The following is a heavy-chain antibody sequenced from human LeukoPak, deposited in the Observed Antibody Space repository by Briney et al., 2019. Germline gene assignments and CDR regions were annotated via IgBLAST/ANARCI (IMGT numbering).Heavy chain of an antibody. CDR1: GYTFTSYY. CDR2: INPSGGST. Sequence: ASVKVSCKASGYTFTSYYMHWVRQAPGQGLEWMGIINPSGGSTNYAQKFQGRVTITADKSTSTAYMELSSLRSEDTAVYYCASHGDDSSGYYLDIWGQGTMVTVSS. CDR3: ASHGDDSSGYYLDI. D-gene: IGHD3-22*01. J-gene: IGHJ3*02. V-gene: IGHV1-46*01.